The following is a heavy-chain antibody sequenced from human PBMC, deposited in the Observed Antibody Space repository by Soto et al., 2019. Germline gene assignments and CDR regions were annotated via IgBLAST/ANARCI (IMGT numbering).Heavy chain of an antibody. J-gene: IGHJ5*02. CDR1: GGYY. V-gene: IGHV4-4*07. CDR2: IYSRGNT. Sequence: PSETLSLTCTVSGGYYWPWIRQPAGKGLEWIGRIYSRGNTNYNPSLKSRVTMSVDTSKNQVSLKLRSVTAADTAVYYCARQTTAAGTRWFDPWGQGTLVTVSS. CDR3: ARQTTAAGTRWFDP. D-gene: IGHD6-13*01.